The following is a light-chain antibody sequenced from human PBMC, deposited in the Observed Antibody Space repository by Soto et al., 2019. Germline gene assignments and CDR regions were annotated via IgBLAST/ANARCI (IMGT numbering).Light chain of an antibody. Sequence: QSVLTQPPSVSGAPGQRVTISCTGGSSNIGAGFDAHWFQQVPGTAPKLLIYGNSNRPSGVPDRFSGSKSGTSASLAITGLQAEDEADYYCQSYDSALSGALFGGGTKLTVL. J-gene: IGLJ2*01. V-gene: IGLV1-40*01. CDR2: GNS. CDR3: QSYDSALSGAL. CDR1: SSNIGAGFD.